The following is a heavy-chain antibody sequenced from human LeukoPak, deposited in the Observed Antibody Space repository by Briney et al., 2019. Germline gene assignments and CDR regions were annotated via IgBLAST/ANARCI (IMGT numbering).Heavy chain of an antibody. CDR3: ARENYYYYYMDV. Sequence: SVKVSCKAPGGTFSNYAISWVRQAPGQGLEWMGGIIPIFGTANYAQKFRGRVTITADKSTRTAYMELSSLRSEDTAVYYCARENYYYYYMDVWGKGTTVTISS. CDR2: IIPIFGTA. J-gene: IGHJ6*03. V-gene: IGHV1-69*06. CDR1: GGTFSNYA.